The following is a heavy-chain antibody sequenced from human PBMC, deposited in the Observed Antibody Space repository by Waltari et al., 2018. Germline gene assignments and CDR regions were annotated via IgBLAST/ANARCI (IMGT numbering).Heavy chain of an antibody. CDR1: GFSFSNAW. CDR3: TTRTWADGFDI. J-gene: IGHJ3*02. V-gene: IGHV3-15*02. Sequence: EVLLVEAGGSLVKPGGSLRLSCAGSGFSFSNAWMNWARQAPGKGLEWVGRIKNKIDGGTIDYAAPLKGRFTISRDDSKNTLYLQMNSLKIEDTAVYYCTTRTWADGFDIWGQGTMVTVSS. D-gene: IGHD7-27*01. CDR2: IKNKIDGGTI.